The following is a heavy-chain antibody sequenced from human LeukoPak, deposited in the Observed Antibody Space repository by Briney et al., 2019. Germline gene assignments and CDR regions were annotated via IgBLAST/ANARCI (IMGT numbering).Heavy chain of an antibody. CDR3: AREVVPGIAVAGYYYYGMDV. D-gene: IGHD6-19*01. CDR2: TYYRSKWYN. Sequence: SQTLSLTCAISGDSVSSNSAAWNWIRQSPSRGLERLGRTYYRSKWYNDYAVSVKSRITINPDTSKNQFSLQLNSVTPEDTAVYYCAREVVPGIAVAGYYYYGMDVWGQGTTVTVSS. CDR1: GDSVSSNSAA. J-gene: IGHJ6*02. V-gene: IGHV6-1*01.